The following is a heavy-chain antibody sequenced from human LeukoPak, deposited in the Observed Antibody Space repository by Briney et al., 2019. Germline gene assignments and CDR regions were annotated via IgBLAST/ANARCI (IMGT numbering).Heavy chain of an antibody. CDR1: GGSISSYY. CDR2: IYYSGST. V-gene: IGHV4-59*01. J-gene: IGHJ4*02. D-gene: IGHD3-22*01. Sequence: SETLSLTCTVSGGSISSYYWSWIRQPPGKGLEWIGYIYYSGSTNYNPSLKSRVTISVDTSKNQFSLKLSSVTAADTAVYYCATITKDSSGCYYVGYWGQGTLVTVSS. CDR3: ATITKDSSGCYYVGY.